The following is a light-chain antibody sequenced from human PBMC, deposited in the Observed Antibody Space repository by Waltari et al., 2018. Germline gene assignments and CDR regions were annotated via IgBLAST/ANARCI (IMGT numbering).Light chain of an antibody. J-gene: IGLJ3*02. V-gene: IGLV1-44*01. Sequence: SNIGSNVVNWYQQFPGKAPKLLIYRSDQRPSGVPDRFSGSKSGTSASLAISGLQSEDEADYYCAAWDDSLHGHWVFGGGTKVTVL. CDR1: SNIGSNV. CDR3: AAWDDSLHGHWV. CDR2: RSD.